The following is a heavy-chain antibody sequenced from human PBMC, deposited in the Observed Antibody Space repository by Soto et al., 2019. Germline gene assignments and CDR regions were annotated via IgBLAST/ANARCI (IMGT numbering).Heavy chain of an antibody. CDR2: IIPIFGTA. D-gene: IGHD6-13*01. J-gene: IGHJ6*02. Sequence: QVQLVQSGAEVKKPGSSVKVSCKASGGTFSSYAISWVRQAPGQGLEWMGGIIPIFGTANYAQKFQGRVTFTADKSTSRAYMGLSSRRSEAAAVYYFRRDLAEGGYSSSWSFYGMDVWGQGTTVTVSS. CDR1: GGTFSSYA. V-gene: IGHV1-69*06. CDR3: RRDLAEGGYSSSWSFYGMDV.